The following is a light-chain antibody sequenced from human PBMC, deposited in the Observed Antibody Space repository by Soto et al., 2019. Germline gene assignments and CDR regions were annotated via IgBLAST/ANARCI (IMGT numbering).Light chain of an antibody. CDR3: HQYGSSPSYT. V-gene: IGKV3-20*01. Sequence: EIVLTQSPGTLSLSPGERATLSCRASQSASSSYLAWYQQKPGQAPRLLIYGASSRATGIPDRFSGSGSGPDFTLTISRLEPEDFAVYYWHQYGSSPSYTFGQGTKLEIK. J-gene: IGKJ2*01. CDR2: GAS. CDR1: QSASSSY.